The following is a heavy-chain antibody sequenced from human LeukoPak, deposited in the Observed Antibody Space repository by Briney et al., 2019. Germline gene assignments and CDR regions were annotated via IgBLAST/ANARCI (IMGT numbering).Heavy chain of an antibody. CDR3: ARLPAIYYDSSGYQDD. CDR2: MNPNSGNT. V-gene: IGHV1-8*01. Sequence: ASVKVSCKASGYTFTSYDINWVRQATGQGLEWMGWMNPNSGNTGYAQKFQGRVTMTRNTSISTAYMELSSLRSEDTAVYYCARLPAIYYDSSGYQDDWGQGTLVTVSS. CDR1: GYTFTSYD. D-gene: IGHD3-22*01. J-gene: IGHJ4*02.